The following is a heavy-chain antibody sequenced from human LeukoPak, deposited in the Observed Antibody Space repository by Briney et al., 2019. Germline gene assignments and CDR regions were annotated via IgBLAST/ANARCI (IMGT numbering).Heavy chain of an antibody. J-gene: IGHJ6*03. CDR2: IIPIFGRA. D-gene: IGHD1-26*01. Sequence: SVKVSCKASGGTFSSLTINWVRQAPGQGLEWMGGIIPIFGRANYAQKFQGRVTITADDSTSTAYMELSSLRSEDTAVYYCACQIEVGATHRGFYYYMDVWGKGTTVTVSS. CDR1: GGTFSSLT. V-gene: IGHV1-69*13. CDR3: ACQIEVGATHRGFYYYMDV.